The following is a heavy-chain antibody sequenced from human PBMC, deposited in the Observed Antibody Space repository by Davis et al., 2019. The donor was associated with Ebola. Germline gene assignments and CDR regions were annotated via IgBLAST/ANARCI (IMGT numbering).Heavy chain of an antibody. J-gene: IGHJ4*02. CDR2: ISWNSGSI. Sequence: GGSLRLSCAASGFTFDDYAMHWVRHAPGKGLEWVSGISWNSGSIGYADSVKGRFTISRDNAKNTLYLQMNSLRAEDTAVYYCARGLNSAGLGADLDYWGQGTLVTVSS. CDR3: ARGLNSAGLGADLDY. CDR1: GFTFDDYA. D-gene: IGHD1-26*01. V-gene: IGHV3-9*01.